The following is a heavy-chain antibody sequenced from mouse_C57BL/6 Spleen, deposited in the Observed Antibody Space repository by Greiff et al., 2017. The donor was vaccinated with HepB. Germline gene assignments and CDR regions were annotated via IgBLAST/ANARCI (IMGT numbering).Heavy chain of an antibody. CDR2: IYPGSGST. D-gene: IGHD1-1*01. Sequence: QVQLKQPGAELVKPGASVKMSCKASGYTFTSYWITWVKQRPGQGLEWIGDIYPGSGSTNYNEKFKSKATLTVDTSSSTAYMQLSSLTSEDSAVYYCAREGSSHWYFDVWGTVTTVTVSS. CDR1: GYTFTSYW. CDR3: AREGSSHWYFDV. V-gene: IGHV1-55*01. J-gene: IGHJ1*03.